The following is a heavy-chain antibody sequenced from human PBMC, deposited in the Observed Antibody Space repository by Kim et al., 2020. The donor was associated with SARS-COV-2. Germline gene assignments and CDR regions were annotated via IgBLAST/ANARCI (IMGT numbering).Heavy chain of an antibody. V-gene: IGHV3-74*01. J-gene: IGHJ4*02. CDR3: VRYTRDAVGTSFDY. Sequence: ADSVKRRITIAKDNAKNTLYLQMNSLRAEDTAVYYYVRYTRDAVGTSFDYWGQGNLVTVSS. D-gene: IGHD1-1*01.